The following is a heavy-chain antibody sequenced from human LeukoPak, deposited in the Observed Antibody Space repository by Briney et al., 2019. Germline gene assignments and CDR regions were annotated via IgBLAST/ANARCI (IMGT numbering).Heavy chain of an antibody. CDR2: INPNSGGT. J-gene: IGHJ4*02. D-gene: IGHD7-27*01. Sequence: ASVKVSCKASGYTFTGYYMHWVRQAPGQGLEWMGWINPNSGGTNYAQKFQGRVTMTRDTSISTAYMELSRLRSDDTAVYYCARDPLNWAWGPNFDYWGQGTLVTVSS. CDR3: ARDPLNWAWGPNFDY. CDR1: GYTFTGYY. V-gene: IGHV1-2*02.